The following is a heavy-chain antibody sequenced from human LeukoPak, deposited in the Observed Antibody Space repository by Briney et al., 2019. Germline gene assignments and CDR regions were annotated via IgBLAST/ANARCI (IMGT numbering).Heavy chain of an antibody. V-gene: IGHV6-1*01. D-gene: IGHD6-13*01. CDR3: ARGWARDGFNI. CDR2: TYYDSKWYN. CDR1: GDSVSNNA. J-gene: IGHJ3*02. Sequence: QTLSLTCVISGDSVSNNAWNWVRQTPSGGLECLGRTYYDSKWYNHYAESVKSRISINPDTSKNQFSLQLNSVTPEDTAVYYCARGWARDGFNIWSQGTMLTVSS.